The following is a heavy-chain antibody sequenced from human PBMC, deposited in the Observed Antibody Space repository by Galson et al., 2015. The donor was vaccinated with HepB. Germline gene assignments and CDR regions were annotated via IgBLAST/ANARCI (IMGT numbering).Heavy chain of an antibody. Sequence: SETLSLTCTVSGGSISSYYWSWIRQPPWKGLEWIGYIYYSGSTNYNPSLKSRVTISVDTSKNQFSLKLSSVTAADTAVYYCARHSGSYSRFLYWGQGTLVTVSS. J-gene: IGHJ4*02. CDR1: GGSISSYY. V-gene: IGHV4-59*08. CDR3: ARHSGSYSRFLY. CDR2: IYYSGST. D-gene: IGHD1-26*01.